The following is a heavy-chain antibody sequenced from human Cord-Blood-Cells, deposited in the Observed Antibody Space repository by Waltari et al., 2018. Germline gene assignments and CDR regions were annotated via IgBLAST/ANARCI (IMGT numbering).Heavy chain of an antibody. CDR2: INPNSGGT. V-gene: IGHV1-2*04. Sequence: QVQLVQSGAEVKKPGASVKVSCKASGYTFTGYYMHWVRQAPGQGLEWMGWINPNSGGTNYAQKFQGWVTMTRDTSISTAYMELSRLRSDDTAVYYCARGDIVVVPAALPSGMDVWGQGTTVTVSS. J-gene: IGHJ6*02. CDR1: GYTFTGYY. CDR3: ARGDIVVVPAALPSGMDV. D-gene: IGHD2-2*01.